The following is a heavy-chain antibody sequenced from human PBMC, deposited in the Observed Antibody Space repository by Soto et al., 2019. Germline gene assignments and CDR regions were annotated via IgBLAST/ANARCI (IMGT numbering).Heavy chain of an antibody. D-gene: IGHD3-16*01. Sequence: QSGGSLRLSCAASGFTFSLFAMSWVRQAPGKGLEWVSGISGSAGTTYYTDSLKGRFTISRDNSKNTLYLQMNSLRAEDTAVYYCANWGKSGSDYWGQGTLVTVSS. CDR3: ANWGKSGSDY. J-gene: IGHJ4*02. CDR1: GFTFSLFA. V-gene: IGHV3-23*01. CDR2: ISGSAGTT.